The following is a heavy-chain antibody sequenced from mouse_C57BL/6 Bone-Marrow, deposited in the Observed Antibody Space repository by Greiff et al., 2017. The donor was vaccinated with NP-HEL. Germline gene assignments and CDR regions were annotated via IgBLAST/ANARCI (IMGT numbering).Heavy chain of an antibody. V-gene: IGHV1-72*01. CDR2: IDPNSGGT. CDR1: GYTFTSYW. D-gene: IGHD2-3*01. Sequence: QVQLQQPGAELVKPGASVKLSCKASGYTFTSYWMHWVKQRPGRGLEWMGRIDPNSGGTKYNEKFKSKATLTVDKPSITAYMQLSSLTSEDSAVYYCARWCIRDGYYMDYWGQGTSVTVSS. CDR3: ARWCIRDGYYMDY. J-gene: IGHJ4*01.